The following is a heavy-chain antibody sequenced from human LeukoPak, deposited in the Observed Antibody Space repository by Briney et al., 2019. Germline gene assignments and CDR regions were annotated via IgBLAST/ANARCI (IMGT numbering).Heavy chain of an antibody. CDR1: GGSISSGSYY. CDR3: ARDREITMVRGVIRQRRLNWFDP. V-gene: IGHV4-61*02. D-gene: IGHD3-10*01. J-gene: IGHJ5*02. Sequence: SQTLSLTCTVSGGSISSGSYYWSWIRQPAGKGLEWIGRIYTSGSTNYNPSLKSRVTISVDTSKNRFSLKLSSVTAADTAVYYCARDREITMVRGVIRQRRLNWFDPWGQGTLVTVSS. CDR2: IYTSGST.